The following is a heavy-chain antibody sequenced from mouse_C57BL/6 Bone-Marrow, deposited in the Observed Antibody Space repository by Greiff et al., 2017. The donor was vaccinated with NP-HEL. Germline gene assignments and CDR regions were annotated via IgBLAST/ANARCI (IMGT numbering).Heavy chain of an antibody. Sequence: QVQLQQPGAELVRPGTSVKLSCKASGYPFTSYWMHWVKQRPGQGLEWIGVIDPSDSYTNYNQKFKGTATLTVDTSSSTAYMQLSSLTSEDSAVYYCARCGGKNFDYWGQGTTLTVSS. CDR3: ARCGGKNFDY. V-gene: IGHV1-59*01. CDR2: IDPSDSYT. J-gene: IGHJ2*01. CDR1: GYPFTSYW. D-gene: IGHD1-1*01.